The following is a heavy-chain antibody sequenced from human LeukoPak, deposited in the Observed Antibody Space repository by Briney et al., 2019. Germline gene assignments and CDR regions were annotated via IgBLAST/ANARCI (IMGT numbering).Heavy chain of an antibody. J-gene: IGHJ4*02. CDR3: ARQVTFGYAYAYYFDY. CDR2: INHSGST. V-gene: IGHV4-34*01. Sequence: PSETLSLTCAVYGGSLSGYFWSWIRQPPGKGLEWIGEINHSGSTSHNPSLKSRVTISVDTSKNQFSLNLNSVTAADTAVYYCARQVTFGYAYAYYFDYWGQGTLVTVSS. D-gene: IGHD3-16*01. CDR1: GGSLSGYF.